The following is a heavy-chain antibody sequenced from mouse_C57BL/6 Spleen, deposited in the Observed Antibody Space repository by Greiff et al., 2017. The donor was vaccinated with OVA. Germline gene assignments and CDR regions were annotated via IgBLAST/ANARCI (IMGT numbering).Heavy chain of an antibody. J-gene: IGHJ2*01. CDR3: ARYGSSFHFDY. CDR2: IDPYDSET. V-gene: IGHV1-52*01. Sequence: QVQLKQPGAELVRPGSSVKLSCKASGYTFTSYWMHWVKQRPIQGLEWIGNIDPYDSETNYNKKFKDKATLTVDKSSSTAYMQLSSLTSEYSAVYYCARYGSSFHFDYWGQGTTLTVSS. CDR1: GYTFTSYW. D-gene: IGHD1-1*01.